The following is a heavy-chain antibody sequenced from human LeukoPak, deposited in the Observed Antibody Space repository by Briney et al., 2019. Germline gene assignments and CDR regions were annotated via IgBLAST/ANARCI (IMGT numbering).Heavy chain of an antibody. D-gene: IGHD3-22*01. V-gene: IGHV1-18*01. CDR1: GYAFTSYG. CDR3: ARGDNYYDSSGYFDY. CDR2: ISAYNGNT. Sequence: ASVKVSCKASGYAFTSYGTSWVRQAPGQGLEWMGWISAYNGNTNYAQKLQGRVTMTTDASTSTAYMELRSLRSDDTAVYYCARGDNYYDSSGYFDYWGQGTLVTVSS. J-gene: IGHJ4*02.